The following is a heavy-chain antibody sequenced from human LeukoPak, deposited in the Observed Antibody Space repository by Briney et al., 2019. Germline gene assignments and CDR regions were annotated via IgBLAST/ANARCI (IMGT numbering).Heavy chain of an antibody. D-gene: IGHD2-2*01. CDR1: GGSFSGYY. J-gene: IGHJ4*02. V-gene: IGHV4-34*01. CDR2: INHSGST. CDR3: ASETGCSSTSCYLDY. Sequence: PSETLSLTCAVYGGSFSGYYWSWIRQPPGKGLEWIGEINHSGSTNYDPSLKSRVTISVDTSKNQFSLKLSSVTAADTAVYYCASETGCSSTSCYLDYWGQGTLVTVSS.